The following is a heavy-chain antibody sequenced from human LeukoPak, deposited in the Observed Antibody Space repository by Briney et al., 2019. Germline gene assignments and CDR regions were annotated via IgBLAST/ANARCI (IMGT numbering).Heavy chain of an antibody. D-gene: IGHD3-22*01. CDR2: IYYSGST. Sequence: SETLSLTCSVPGGSFSTYYWSWIRQPPGKGLEWIGYIYYSGSTDYNPSLKSRVTILVDTSKNQFSLKLSSVTAADTALYYCARHSSYYYYLDIWGQGTIVTVSS. V-gene: IGHV4-59*08. CDR1: GGSFSTYY. CDR3: ARHSSYYYYLDI. J-gene: IGHJ3*02.